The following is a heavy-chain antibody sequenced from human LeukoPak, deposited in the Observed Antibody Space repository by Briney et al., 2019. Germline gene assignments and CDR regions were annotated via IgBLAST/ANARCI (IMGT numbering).Heavy chain of an antibody. J-gene: IGHJ4*02. V-gene: IGHV3-11*01. CDR1: GFTFSDYY. CDR2: ISSSGSTI. CDR3: ARDSGGGSYYFDY. D-gene: IGHD2-15*01. Sequence: KAGGSLRLSCAGSGFTFSDYYMSWIRQAPGKGLEWVSYISSSGSTIYYADSVKGRFTISRDNAKNSLYLQMNSLRAEDTAVYYCARDSGGGSYYFDYWGQGTLVTVSS.